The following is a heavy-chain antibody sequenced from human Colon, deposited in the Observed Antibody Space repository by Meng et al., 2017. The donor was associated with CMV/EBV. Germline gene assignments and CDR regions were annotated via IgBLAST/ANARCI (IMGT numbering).Heavy chain of an antibody. CDR3: ARSKSSGGNSVVFLFDS. CDR1: YTFSNHY. D-gene: IGHD4-23*01. Sequence: YTFSNHYIGWVRQMPGKGLEWMGVINPADSDATYSPSFQGQVTFSVDKSISTAYLQWSSLKASDTAMYFCARSKSSGGNSVVFLFDSWGQGTLVTVSS. V-gene: IGHV5-51*01. J-gene: IGHJ4*02. CDR2: INPADSDA.